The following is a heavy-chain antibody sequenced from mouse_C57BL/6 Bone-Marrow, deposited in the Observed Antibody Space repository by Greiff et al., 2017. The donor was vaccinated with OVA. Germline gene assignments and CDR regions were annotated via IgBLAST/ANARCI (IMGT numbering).Heavy chain of an antibody. V-gene: IGHV1-72*01. Sequence: VQLQQPGAELVKPGASVKLSCKASGYTFTSYWMHWVKQRPGRGLEWIGRIDPNSGGTKYNEKFKSKATLTVDKPSSTAYMQLSSLTSEDSAVXDCARSYGSSYWYFDVWGTGTTVTVSS. D-gene: IGHD1-1*01. J-gene: IGHJ1*03. CDR2: IDPNSGGT. CDR1: GYTFTSYW. CDR3: ARSYGSSYWYFDV.